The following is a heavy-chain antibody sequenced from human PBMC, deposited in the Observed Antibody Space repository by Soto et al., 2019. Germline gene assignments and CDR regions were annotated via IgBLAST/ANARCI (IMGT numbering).Heavy chain of an antibody. CDR2: ISSSSSYI. CDR3: ARDIEEDARKYYYYYGMDV. CDR1: GFTFSSYS. Sequence: PGGSLRLSCAASGFTFSSYSMNWVRQAPGKGLEWVSSISSSSSYIYYADSVKGRFTISRDNAKNSLYLQMNSLRAEDTAVYYCARDIEEDARKYYYYYGMDVWGQGTTVTVSS. V-gene: IGHV3-21*01. D-gene: IGHD2-15*01. J-gene: IGHJ6*02.